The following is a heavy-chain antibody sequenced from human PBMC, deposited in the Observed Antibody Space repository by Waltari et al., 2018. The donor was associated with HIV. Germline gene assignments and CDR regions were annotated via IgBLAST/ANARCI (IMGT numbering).Heavy chain of an antibody. Sequence: VQLVRSGAEVRKPGSSVKVSCKASGYTFTRYDIAWVRQATGQGREWMGWMNPNSGNTGYAQKFQGRVTMTRNTSISTAYMELSSLRSEDTAVYYCAILGKVAGTLDYWGQGTLVTVSS. CDR2: MNPNSGNT. J-gene: IGHJ4*02. CDR3: AILGKVAGTLDY. D-gene: IGHD6-19*01. CDR1: GYTFTRYD. V-gene: IGHV1-8*01.